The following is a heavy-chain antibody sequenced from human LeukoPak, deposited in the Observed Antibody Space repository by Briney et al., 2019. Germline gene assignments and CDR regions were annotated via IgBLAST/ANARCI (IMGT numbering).Heavy chain of an antibody. J-gene: IGHJ5*02. Sequence: TGGSLRLSCAASGFTFSSYGMHWVRQAPGKGLEWVAFIRYDGSNKYYADSVKGRFTISRDNSKNTLYLQMNSLRAEDTAVYYCATNLGGYCSSTSCSWGQGTLVTVPS. D-gene: IGHD2-2*01. V-gene: IGHV3-30*02. CDR2: IRYDGSNK. CDR1: GFTFSSYG. CDR3: ATNLGGYCSSTSCS.